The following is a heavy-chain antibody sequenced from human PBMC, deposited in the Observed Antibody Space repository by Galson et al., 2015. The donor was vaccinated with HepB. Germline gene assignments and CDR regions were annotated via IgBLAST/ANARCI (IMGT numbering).Heavy chain of an antibody. D-gene: IGHD2-8*01. V-gene: IGHV1-69*13. CDR2: IIPIFGTA. Sequence: SVKVSCKASGGTFSSYAISWVRQAPGQGLEWMGGIIPIFGTANYAQKFQGRVTITADESTSTAYMELSSLRSEDTAVYYCARSVVIVLMVYPTTYYYYYGMDVWGQGTTVTVSS. CDR1: GGTFSSYA. CDR3: ARSVVIVLMVYPTTYYYYYGMDV. J-gene: IGHJ6*02.